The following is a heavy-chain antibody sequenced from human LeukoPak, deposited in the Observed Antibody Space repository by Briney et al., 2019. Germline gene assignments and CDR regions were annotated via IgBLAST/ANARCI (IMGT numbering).Heavy chain of an antibody. CDR2: INHSGST. D-gene: IGHD2-2*01. Sequence: QTSETLSLTCAVYGGSFSGYYWSWIRQPPGKGLEWIGEINHSGSTNYNPSLKSRVTISVDTSKNQFSLKLSSVTAADTAVYYCARTATTVVVPFVSWFDPWGQGTLVTVSS. J-gene: IGHJ5*02. V-gene: IGHV4-34*01. CDR3: ARTATTVVVPFVSWFDP. CDR1: GGSFSGYY.